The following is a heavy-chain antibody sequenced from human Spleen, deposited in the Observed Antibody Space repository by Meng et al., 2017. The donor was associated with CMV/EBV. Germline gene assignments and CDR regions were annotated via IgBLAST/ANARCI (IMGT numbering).Heavy chain of an antibody. D-gene: IGHD3-22*01. J-gene: IGHJ4*02. CDR3: ARDRPPLFYDDSSGFDY. CDR2: INPNSGDT. V-gene: IGHV1-2*02. Sequence: ASVKVSCKASGYTFTDYYIHWVRQAPGQGLEWMGWINPNSGDTKYAKKFQGRVTLTRDTSISTAYMELIRLRYDDTAVYYCARDRPPLFYDDSSGFDYWGQGTLVTVSS. CDR1: GYTFTDYY.